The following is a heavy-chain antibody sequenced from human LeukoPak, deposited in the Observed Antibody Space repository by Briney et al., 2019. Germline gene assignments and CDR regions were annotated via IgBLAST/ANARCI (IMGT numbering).Heavy chain of an antibody. D-gene: IGHD6-6*01. Sequence: PSETLSLTCAVYGGSFSGYYWSWIRQPPGKGLEWIGEINHRGSTNYNPSLKSRVTILVDTSKNQFSLKLSSVTAADTAVYYCARGLRQLVRSWHYWGQGILVTVSS. V-gene: IGHV4-34*01. CDR2: INHRGST. CDR3: ARGLRQLVRSWHY. CDR1: GGSFSGYY. J-gene: IGHJ4*02.